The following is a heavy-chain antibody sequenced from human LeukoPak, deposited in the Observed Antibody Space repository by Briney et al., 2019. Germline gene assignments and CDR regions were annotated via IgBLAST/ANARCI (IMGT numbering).Heavy chain of an antibody. CDR3: AKEGLLPGIDY. Sequence: GGSLRLSCAASGFTFSSYAMGWARQAPGKGLEWVSGISGSGGSTYNADSVKGRFTISRDNSKKTLYLQMNSLRAEDTAVYYCAKEGLLPGIDYWGQGTLVTVSS. D-gene: IGHD1-14*01. V-gene: IGHV3-23*01. J-gene: IGHJ4*02. CDR2: ISGSGGST. CDR1: GFTFSSYA.